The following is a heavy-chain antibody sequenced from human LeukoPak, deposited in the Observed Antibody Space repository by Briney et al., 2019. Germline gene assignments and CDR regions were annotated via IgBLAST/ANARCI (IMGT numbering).Heavy chain of an antibody. CDR3: ARDWSCSGGSCYSGDWSDP. CDR1: GGSISSGSYY. V-gene: IGHV4-61*02. Sequence: KTSQTLSLTCTVSGGSISSGSYYWSWIRQPARKGLEWIGRIYTSGSTNYNPSLKSRVTISVDTSKNQFSLKLSSVTAADTAVYYCARDWSCSGGSCYSGDWSDPWGQGTLVTVSS. J-gene: IGHJ5*02. D-gene: IGHD2-15*01. CDR2: IYTSGST.